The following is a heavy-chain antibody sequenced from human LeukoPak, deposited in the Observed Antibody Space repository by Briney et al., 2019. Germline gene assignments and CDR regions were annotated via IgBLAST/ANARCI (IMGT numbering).Heavy chain of an antibody. J-gene: IGHJ4*02. CDR2: IYYSGST. V-gene: IGHV4-30-4*01. D-gene: IGHD6-13*01. CDR1: GGSISSGDCY. Sequence: PSQTLSLTCTVSGGSISSGDCYWSWIRQPPGKGLEWIGYIYYSGSTYYNPSLKSRVTISVDTSKNQFSLKLSSVTAAGTAVYYCARYSMGRGYYFDYWGQGTLVTVSS. CDR3: ARYSMGRGYYFDY.